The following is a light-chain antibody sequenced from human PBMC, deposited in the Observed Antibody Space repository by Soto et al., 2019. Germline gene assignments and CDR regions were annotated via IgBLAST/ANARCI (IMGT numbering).Light chain of an antibody. Sequence: EMLMTQSPATRSVPARERATLSWGASQSVSSTLAWYQQKPGQAPRLLLYGASARATGIPARFSGSGSGTEFTLTISSLQPADDAFYYCQQYNNRPPWTFGQGTKVDIK. CDR1: QSVSST. CDR2: GAS. J-gene: IGKJ1*01. CDR3: QQYNNRPPWT. V-gene: IGKV3-15*01.